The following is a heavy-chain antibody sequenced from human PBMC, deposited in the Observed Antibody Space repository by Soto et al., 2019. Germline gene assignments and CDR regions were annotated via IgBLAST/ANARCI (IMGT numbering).Heavy chain of an antibody. Sequence: TLSLTCTVSGGSISSSSYYWGWIRQPPGKGLEWIGSIYYSGSTYYNPSLKSRVTISVDRSKNQFSLKLSSVTAADTAVYYCASLYDFWSGYYIDYFDYWGQGTLVTVSS. V-gene: IGHV4-39*01. J-gene: IGHJ4*02. CDR1: GGSISSSSYY. D-gene: IGHD3-3*01. CDR3: ASLYDFWSGYYIDYFDY. CDR2: IYYSGST.